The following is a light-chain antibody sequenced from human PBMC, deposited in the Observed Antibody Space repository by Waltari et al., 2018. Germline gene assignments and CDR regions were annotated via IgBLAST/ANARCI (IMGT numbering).Light chain of an antibody. Sequence: EIVMTQSPATLSVSPGERATISSRASQSVSSNLAWYHQKPGQAPRLLIYGASTRATGIPVRFSGSGSGTEFTLTISSLQSEDFAVYYCQQYNKWPPYTFGQGTKLEIK. V-gene: IGKV3-15*01. CDR2: GAS. CDR3: QQYNKWPPYT. CDR1: QSVSSN. J-gene: IGKJ2*01.